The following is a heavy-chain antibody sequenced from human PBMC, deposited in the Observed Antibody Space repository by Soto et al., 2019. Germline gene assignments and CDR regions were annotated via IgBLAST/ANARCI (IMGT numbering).Heavy chain of an antibody. V-gene: IGHV3-30*18. J-gene: IGHJ4*02. Sequence: QVQLVESGGGVVQPGRSLRLSCAASGFTFSSYGMHWVRQAPGKGLEWVAVISYDGSNKYYADSVKGRFTISRDNSKNTLYLQMNSLRAEDTAVYYCAKSSWIPLWSPIDYWGQGTLVTVSS. D-gene: IGHD5-18*01. CDR2: ISYDGSNK. CDR3: AKSSWIPLWSPIDY. CDR1: GFTFSSYG.